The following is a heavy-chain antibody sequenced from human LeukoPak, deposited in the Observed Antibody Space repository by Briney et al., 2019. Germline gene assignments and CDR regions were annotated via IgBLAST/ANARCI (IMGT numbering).Heavy chain of an antibody. D-gene: IGHD4-17*01. J-gene: IGHJ4*02. CDR3: AKGGLRSNFDY. CDR1: GYNFANYW. V-gene: IGHV5-51*01. Sequence: GESLKISCKGSGYNFANYWIAWVRQMPGKGLEWMGIIYLGDSDTRYSPSFRGQVTISADKSISTAYLQWSSLEASDTAIYYCAKGGLRSNFDYWGQGTLVTVSS. CDR2: IYLGDSDT.